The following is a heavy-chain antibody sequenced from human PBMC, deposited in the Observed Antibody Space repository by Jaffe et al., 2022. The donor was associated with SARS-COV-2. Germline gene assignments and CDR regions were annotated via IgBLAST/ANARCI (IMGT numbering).Heavy chain of an antibody. CDR2: ISYDGSNK. CDR3: AKPQLVSYYYYGMDV. CDR1: GFTFSSYG. J-gene: IGHJ6*02. V-gene: IGHV3-30*18. Sequence: QVQLVESGGGVVQPGRSLRLSCAASGFTFSSYGMHWVRQAPGKGLEWVAVISYDGSNKYYADSVKGRFTISRDNSKNTLYLQMNSLRAEDTAVYYCAKPQLVSYYYYGMDVWGQGTTVTVSS. D-gene: IGHD6-13*01.